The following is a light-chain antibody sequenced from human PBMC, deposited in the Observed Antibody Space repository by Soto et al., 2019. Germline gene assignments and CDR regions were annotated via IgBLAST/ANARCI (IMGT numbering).Light chain of an antibody. V-gene: IGLV1-44*01. CDR3: AAWDDSLNGRGV. CDR2: SNN. Sequence: QSVLTQPPSASGTPGQRVTISCSGSSSNIGSNTVNWYQQLPGTAPKLLIYSNNQRPSGVPDRFSGSKSGTSASLAISGLQSEDEADYYCAAWDDSLNGRGVFGGVTKLTV. CDR1: SSNIGSNT. J-gene: IGLJ3*02.